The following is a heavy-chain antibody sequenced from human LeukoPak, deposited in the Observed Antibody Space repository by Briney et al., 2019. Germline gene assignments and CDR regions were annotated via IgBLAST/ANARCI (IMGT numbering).Heavy chain of an antibody. CDR3: ARATRVATTYDAFDI. Sequence: GGSLRLSCAASGFTFDDYGMSWVRQAPGKGLEWVSGISWNGGYTHYADSVKGRFTISRDNAKNSLYLQMNSLRAEDTALYYCARATRVATTYDAFDIWGQGTMVTVSS. D-gene: IGHD5-12*01. V-gene: IGHV3-20*04. J-gene: IGHJ3*02. CDR1: GFTFDDYG. CDR2: ISWNGGYT.